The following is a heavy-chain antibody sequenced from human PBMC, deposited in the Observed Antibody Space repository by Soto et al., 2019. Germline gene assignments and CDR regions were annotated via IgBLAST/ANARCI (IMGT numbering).Heavy chain of an antibody. Sequence: QVHLVESGGGLVKPGGSLRLSCAASGFTFSDYYMGWVRQAPGKGLEWVSYISSGGSLRYYADSVKGRFTISRDDAKNSLYLEMNSLRAEDTAVYYCYASAVVASDYWGRGTLVTVSS. CDR1: GFTFSDYY. CDR3: YASAVVASDY. V-gene: IGHV3-11*01. D-gene: IGHD2-2*01. J-gene: IGHJ4*01. CDR2: ISSGGSLR.